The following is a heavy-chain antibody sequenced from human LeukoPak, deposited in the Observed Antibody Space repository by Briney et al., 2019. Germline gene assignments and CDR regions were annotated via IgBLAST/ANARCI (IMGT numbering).Heavy chain of an antibody. CDR2: IWYDGSNK. Sequence: PGRSLRLSCAASGFTLSTYGMHWVRQAPGKGLEWVAVIWYDGSNKYYADSVKGRFTISRDNSKNTLYLQMNSLRAEDTAVYYCARRMTTVVTDAFDIWGQGTMVTVS. V-gene: IGHV3-33*08. J-gene: IGHJ3*02. CDR1: GFTLSTYG. CDR3: ARRMTTVVTDAFDI. D-gene: IGHD4-23*01.